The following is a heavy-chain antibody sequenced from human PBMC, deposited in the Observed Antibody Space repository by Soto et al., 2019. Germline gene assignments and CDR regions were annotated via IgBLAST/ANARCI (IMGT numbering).Heavy chain of an antibody. D-gene: IGHD5-18*01. Sequence: SETLSLTCTVSGGSISSYYWSWIRQPPGKGLEWIGYIYYSGSTNYNPSLKSRVTISVDTSKNQFPLKLSSVTAADTAVYYCARLPSYGATYYYYYYMDVWGKGTTVTVSS. J-gene: IGHJ6*03. CDR1: GGSISSYY. CDR2: IYYSGST. V-gene: IGHV4-59*08. CDR3: ARLPSYGATYYYYYYMDV.